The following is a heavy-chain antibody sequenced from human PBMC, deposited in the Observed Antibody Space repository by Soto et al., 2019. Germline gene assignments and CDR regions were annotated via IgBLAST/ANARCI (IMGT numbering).Heavy chain of an antibody. CDR1: GFTVGSYA. D-gene: IGHD3-3*01. CDR2: ISSSSSTI. Sequence: GGSLSLSCAASGFTVGSYAMTWVRQAPGKGLEWVSYISSSSSTIYYADSVKGRFTISRDNAKNSLYLQMNSLRAEDTAVYYCARRVTTFGVVGAFDIWGQGTMVTVSS. CDR3: ARRVTTFGVVGAFDI. J-gene: IGHJ3*02. V-gene: IGHV3-48*01.